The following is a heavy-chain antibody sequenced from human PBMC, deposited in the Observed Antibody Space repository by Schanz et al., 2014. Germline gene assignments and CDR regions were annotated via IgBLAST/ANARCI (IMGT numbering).Heavy chain of an antibody. CDR2: ISFSGNTI. CDR1: GLIFSTYT. CDR3: ARDLISSGWYG. D-gene: IGHD6-19*01. Sequence: VQLLQSGGALVQPGGSLRLSCTTSGLIFSTYTLNWVRQAPGKGLEWISYISFSGNTIYYADSVKGRFTISRDNAKNSLYLQMNSLRVEDTAVYYCARDLISSGWYGWGQGTLVTVSS. V-gene: IGHV3-48*04. J-gene: IGHJ4*02.